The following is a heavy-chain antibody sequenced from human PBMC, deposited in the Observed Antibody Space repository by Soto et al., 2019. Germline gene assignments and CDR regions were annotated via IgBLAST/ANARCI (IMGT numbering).Heavy chain of an antibody. J-gene: IGHJ6*02. V-gene: IGHV3-30*18. CDR1: GFTFSQYG. Sequence: QVQLVESGGGVVQPGRSLRLSCAASGFTFSQYGMHWVRQAPGKGLEWVAVISYDGTNKYYADSVKGRFTISRDNSKNTMYLQMNSLRAEDTAVYDCAKDGGWLPGYYYYGMDVWGQGTTVTVSS. CDR3: AKDGGWLPGYYYYGMDV. CDR2: ISYDGTNK. D-gene: IGHD6-19*01.